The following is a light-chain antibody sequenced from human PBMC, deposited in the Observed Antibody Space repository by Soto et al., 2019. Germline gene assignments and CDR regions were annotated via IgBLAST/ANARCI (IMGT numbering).Light chain of an antibody. J-gene: IGKJ5*01. CDR1: QVISSY. CDR2: AAS. Sequence: DVQLTQSPASLSASVGDRVTITCRASQVISSYLAWYQQKPGKAPKLLIYAASTLQSGVPSRFSGSRSGTEFTLTISSLQPEDFATYYCQQLNSYPITFGQGTRLEI. V-gene: IGKV1-9*01. CDR3: QQLNSYPIT.